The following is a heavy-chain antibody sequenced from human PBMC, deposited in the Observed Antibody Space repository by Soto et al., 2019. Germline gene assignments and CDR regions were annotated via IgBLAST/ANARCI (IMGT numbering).Heavy chain of an antibody. CDR3: AKVNSSGVKF. J-gene: IGHJ4*02. CDR1: GGTFRSYG. D-gene: IGHD2-8*01. V-gene: IGHV1-69*13. Sequence: SGKISCKDSGGTFRSYGLSWVRQDPGQGLEWMGGIIPIFGTANYAQRFQGRVTSSADESTSTAYMDLSSLRTEDTAIYYCAKVNSSGVKFWGRGILVTVSS. CDR2: IIPIFGTA.